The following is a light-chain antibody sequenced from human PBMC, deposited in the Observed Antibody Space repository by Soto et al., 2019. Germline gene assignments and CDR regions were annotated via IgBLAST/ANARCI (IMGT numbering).Light chain of an antibody. J-gene: IGKJ1*01. Sequence: DIQMTQSPSSLSASVGDRVIITCRASQGIGDDLGWYQQKPGKAPKRLIYAASSLQSGVPSRFSGSGSGTDFTLTISSLQPDDFASYYCLQPNTYPWTFVPGTKVEVK. V-gene: IGKV1-17*01. CDR2: AAS. CDR3: LQPNTYPWT. CDR1: QGIGDD.